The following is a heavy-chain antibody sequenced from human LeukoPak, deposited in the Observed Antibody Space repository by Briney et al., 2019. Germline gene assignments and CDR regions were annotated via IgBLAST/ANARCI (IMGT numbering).Heavy chain of an antibody. V-gene: IGHV3-23*01. CDR2: ISGSGSSA. Sequence: GGSLRLSCAASGFTFSSYAMSWVRQAPGKGLEWVSAISGSGSSAYYADSAKGRFSISRDNSKNTLYLQMNSLRAEDTAVYYCAKGPRGIAVDLYYFDYWGQGTLVTVSS. CDR3: AKGPRGIAVDLYYFDY. CDR1: GFTFSSYA. J-gene: IGHJ4*02. D-gene: IGHD6-19*01.